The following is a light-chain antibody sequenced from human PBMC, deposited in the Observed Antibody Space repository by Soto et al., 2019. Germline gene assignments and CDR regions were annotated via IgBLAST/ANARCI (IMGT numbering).Light chain of an antibody. Sequence: IQLTQSPSSLSACVGDRVTITCRASQGISSYLAWYQQKSGKAPNLLIYDASTLQSGVPSRFSGSGSGTDFTLTISSLQPEDFATYYCQQLNSYPYTFGQGTKLEIK. J-gene: IGKJ2*01. CDR1: QGISSY. V-gene: IGKV1-9*01. CDR2: DAS. CDR3: QQLNSYPYT.